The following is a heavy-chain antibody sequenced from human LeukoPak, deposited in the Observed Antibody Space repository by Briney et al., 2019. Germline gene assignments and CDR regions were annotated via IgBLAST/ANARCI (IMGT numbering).Heavy chain of an antibody. CDR2: ISAYNGNT. J-gene: IGHJ4*02. V-gene: IGHV1-18*01. CDR1: GYTFTSYG. CDR3: AAGPYGSGSYAPTSFDY. D-gene: IGHD3-10*01. Sequence: GASVKVSCKASGYTFTSYGISWVRQAPGQGLEWMGWISAYNGNTNYAQKLQGRVTMTTDTSTSTAYMELRSLRSDDTAVYYCAAGPYGSGSYAPTSFDYWGRGTLVTVSS.